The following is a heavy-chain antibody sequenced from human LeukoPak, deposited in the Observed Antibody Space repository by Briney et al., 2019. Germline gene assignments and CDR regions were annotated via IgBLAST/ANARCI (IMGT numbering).Heavy chain of an antibody. CDR2: ISGSGGST. V-gene: IGHV3-23*01. J-gene: IGHJ4*02. Sequence: GGSLRLSCAASGFTVSSNYMSWVRQAPGKGLEWVSAISGSGGSTYYADSVKGRFTISRDNSKNTLYLQMNSLRAKDTAVYYCAKDPEYSYGYESDYWGQGTLVTVSS. CDR1: GFTVSSNY. CDR3: AKDPEYSYGYESDY. D-gene: IGHD5-18*01.